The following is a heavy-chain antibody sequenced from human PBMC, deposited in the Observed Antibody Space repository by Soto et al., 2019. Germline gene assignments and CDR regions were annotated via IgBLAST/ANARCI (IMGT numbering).Heavy chain of an antibody. J-gene: IGHJ5*02. D-gene: IGHD6-19*01. V-gene: IGHV1-18*04. CDR1: GYTFTSYG. CDR3: ARGYSSGWSLDWFDP. Sequence: ASVKVSCKASGYTFTSYGISWVRQAPGQGLEWMGWISAYNGNTNYAQKLQGRVTMTTDTSTSTAYMELRSLRSDDTAVYYCARGYSSGWSLDWFDPWGQGTLATVSS. CDR2: ISAYNGNT.